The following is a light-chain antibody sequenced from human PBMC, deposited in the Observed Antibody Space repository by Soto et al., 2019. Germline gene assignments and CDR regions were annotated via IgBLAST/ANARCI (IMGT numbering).Light chain of an antibody. CDR1: QSISRY. V-gene: IGKV1-39*01. CDR2: VAS. Sequence: DIQMTQSPSSLSASVGDRVTITCRACQSISRYLNWYQQRPGKAPDLLIYVASKLQSGVPSRFSGSGSGTDFTLTISSLRPEDFATYDCQEMDRTPCPFGQGPKQEIK. CDR3: QEMDRTPCP. J-gene: IGKJ2*02.